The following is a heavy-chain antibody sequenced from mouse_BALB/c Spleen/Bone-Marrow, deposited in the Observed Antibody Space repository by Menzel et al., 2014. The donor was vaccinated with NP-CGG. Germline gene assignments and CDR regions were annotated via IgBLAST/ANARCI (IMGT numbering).Heavy chain of an antibody. CDR3: ARVGLDVGYYYWYFDV. CDR1: GYSITSGYY. CDR2: ITYDGSN. J-gene: IGHJ1*01. Sequence: ESGPGLVKPSQSLSLTCSVTGYSITSGYYWNWIRQFPGNKLEWMGYITYDGSNNYNPSLKNRISITRATSKNQFFLKLKSVTNEDTARYYCARVGLDVGYYYWYFDVWGAGTMVTVSS. V-gene: IGHV3-6*02. D-gene: IGHD2-3*01.